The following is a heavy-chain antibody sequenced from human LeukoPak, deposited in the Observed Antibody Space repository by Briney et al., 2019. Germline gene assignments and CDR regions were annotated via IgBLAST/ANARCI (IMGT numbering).Heavy chain of an antibody. Sequence: PSETLSLTCTVSGGSVSSGTYYWSWIRQPPGKGLEWIGYIYYSGSTNYNPSLKSRVTISVDTSKNQFSLKVSSVTAADTAVYYRARKYCSSTSCYFGYYYYGMDVWGKGTTVTVSS. J-gene: IGHJ6*04. CDR2: IYYSGST. CDR3: ARKYCSSTSCYFGYYYYGMDV. CDR1: GGSVSSGTYY. D-gene: IGHD2-2*01. V-gene: IGHV4-61*01.